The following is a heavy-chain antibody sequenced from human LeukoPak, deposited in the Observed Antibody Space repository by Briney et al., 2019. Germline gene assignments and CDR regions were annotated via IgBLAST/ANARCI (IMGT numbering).Heavy chain of an antibody. V-gene: IGHV3-74*01. CDR1: GFTFSSYS. Sequence: GGSLRLSCAASGFTFSSYSMNWVRQAPGEGLVWVSRIKSDGSDTSYADSVKGRFTISGDNAKNTLYLQMNSLRAEDTAVYYCARGFWTGVEYWGQGALVTVSS. CDR2: IKSDGSDT. J-gene: IGHJ4*02. CDR3: ARGFWTGVEY. D-gene: IGHD3/OR15-3a*01.